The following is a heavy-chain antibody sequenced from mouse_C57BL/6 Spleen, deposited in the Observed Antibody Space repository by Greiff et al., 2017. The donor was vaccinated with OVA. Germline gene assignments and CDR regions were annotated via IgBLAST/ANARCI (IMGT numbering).Heavy chain of an antibody. J-gene: IGHJ2*01. CDR3: ARKAPSTVVAPYYFDY. CDR1: GFTFSDYG. D-gene: IGHD1-1*01. CDR2: ISSGSSTI. V-gene: IGHV5-17*01. Sequence: VMLVESGGGLVKPGGSLKLSCAASGFTFSDYGMHWVRQAPEKGLEWVAYISSGSSTIYYADTVKGRFTISRDNAKNTLFLQMTSLRSEDTAMYYCARKAPSTVVAPYYFDYWGQGTTLTVSS.